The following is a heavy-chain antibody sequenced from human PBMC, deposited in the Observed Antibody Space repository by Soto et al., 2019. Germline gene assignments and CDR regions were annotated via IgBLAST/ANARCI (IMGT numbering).Heavy chain of an antibody. J-gene: IGHJ4*02. CDR1: GGTFSSYT. V-gene: IGHV1-69*08. D-gene: IGHD6-13*01. CDR3: ARDSSSSWSSQGSY. Sequence: QVQLVQSGAEVKKPGSSVKVSCKASGGTFSSYTISWVRQAPGQGLEWMGRITPILGIANYAQKFQGRVTITADKSTSTAYMELSSLRSEDTAVYYCARDSSSSWSSQGSYWGQGTLVTVSS. CDR2: ITPILGIA.